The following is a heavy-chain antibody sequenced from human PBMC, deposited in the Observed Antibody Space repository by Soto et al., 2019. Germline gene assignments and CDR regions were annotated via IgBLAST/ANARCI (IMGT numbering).Heavy chain of an antibody. Sequence: GGSLRLSCAASGFSFSSYGMHWVRQAPGKGLEWVAVIWYDGSDKYDVDSVKGRFTISRDNSKNTLFLQMNSLRVEDTAVYYCARNRAAREYYYYGMDVWGQGTTVTVSS. D-gene: IGHD2-15*01. J-gene: IGHJ6*02. V-gene: IGHV3-33*01. CDR3: ARNRAAREYYYYGMDV. CDR2: IWYDGSDK. CDR1: GFSFSSYG.